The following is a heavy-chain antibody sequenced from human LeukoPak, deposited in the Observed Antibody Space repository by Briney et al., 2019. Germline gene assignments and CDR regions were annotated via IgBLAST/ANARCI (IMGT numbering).Heavy chain of an antibody. V-gene: IGHV4-4*09. CDR3: ARHLAPSWSYQP. D-gene: IGHD1-26*01. CDR2: IYTSGST. J-gene: IGHJ5*02. Sequence: SETLSLTCTVSGGSISSYYWSWIRQPPGKGLEWIGYIYTSGSTNYNPSLKSRVTISVDTSKNQFSLKLSSVTAADTAVYYCARHLAPSWSYQPWGQGTLVTVSS. CDR1: GGSISSYY.